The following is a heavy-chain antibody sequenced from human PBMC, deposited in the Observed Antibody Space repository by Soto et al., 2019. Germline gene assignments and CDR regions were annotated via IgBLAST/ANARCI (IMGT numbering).Heavy chain of an antibody. D-gene: IGHD3-10*01. CDR2: IYWDDDK. Sequence: KESGPTLVKPTQTLTLTCTFSGFSLSTTGVAVGWIRQPPGKALDWLALIYWDDDKSYSPSLKSRLTITKDTSKNQVILTVTNMDPVDTATYYCAHCRRDRGIITPSYWGQGTLVTVSS. V-gene: IGHV2-5*02. J-gene: IGHJ4*02. CDR3: AHCRRDRGIITPSY. CDR1: GFSLSTTGVA.